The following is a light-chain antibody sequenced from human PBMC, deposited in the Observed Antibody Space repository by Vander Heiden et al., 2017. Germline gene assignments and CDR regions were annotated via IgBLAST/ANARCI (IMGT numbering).Light chain of an antibody. J-gene: IGKJ1*01. Sequence: DIVLTQSTGTQSLSPGERATLSCRASQSVSSSYLAWYQQKPGQAPRLLIYGASSRATGIPDRFSGSGSGTDFTLTISRLEPEDFAMYYCQQYGSSLWTFGQGTRVEIK. CDR3: QQYGSSLWT. CDR1: QSVSSSY. CDR2: GAS. V-gene: IGKV3-20*01.